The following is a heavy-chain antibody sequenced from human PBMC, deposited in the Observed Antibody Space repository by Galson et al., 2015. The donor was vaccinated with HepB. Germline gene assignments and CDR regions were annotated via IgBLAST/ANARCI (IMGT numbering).Heavy chain of an antibody. J-gene: IGHJ5*02. D-gene: IGHD1-26*01. CDR2: IYYSGST. V-gene: IGHV4-39*01. CDR3: ARAPHYLQVRFDP. Sequence: SETLSLTCTVSGGSISSSSYYWGWIRQPPGKGLEWIGSIYYSGSTYYNPSLKSRVTISVDTSKNQFSLKLSSVTAADTAVYYCARAPHYLQVRFDPWGQGTLVTVSS. CDR1: GGSISSSSYY.